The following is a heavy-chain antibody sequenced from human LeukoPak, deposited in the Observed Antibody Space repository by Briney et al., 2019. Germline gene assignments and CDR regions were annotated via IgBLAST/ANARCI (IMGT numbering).Heavy chain of an antibody. J-gene: IGHJ3*02. Sequence: SETLSLTCTVSGGSISSSGFHWDWIRQPPGKGLEWIGNVYSGTTYSNPSLRSRVTISVDTSKNQFSLKLRSLTAADTAVYYCARGLAWPHDAFDIWGQGTMVTVSS. CDR3: ARGLAWPHDAFDI. CDR1: GGSISSSGFH. V-gene: IGHV4-39*01. CDR2: VYSGTT. D-gene: IGHD5-12*01.